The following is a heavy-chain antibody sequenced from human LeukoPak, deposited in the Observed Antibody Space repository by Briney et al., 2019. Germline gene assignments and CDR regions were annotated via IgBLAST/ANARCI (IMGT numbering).Heavy chain of an antibody. CDR2: IYYSGST. D-gene: IGHD2-15*01. CDR1: GGSFSGYY. Sequence: SETLSLTCAVYGGSFSGYYWSWIRQHPGKGLEWIGYIYYSGSTYYNPSLKSRVTISVDTSKNQFSLKLSSVTAADTAVYYCARKPGSGNWFDPWGQGTLVTVSS. CDR3: ARKPGSGNWFDP. J-gene: IGHJ5*02. V-gene: IGHV4-31*11.